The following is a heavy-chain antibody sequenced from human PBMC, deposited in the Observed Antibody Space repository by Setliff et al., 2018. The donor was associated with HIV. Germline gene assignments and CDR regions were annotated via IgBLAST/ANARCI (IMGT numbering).Heavy chain of an antibody. CDR1: GGSISSSN. CDR2: ISIGSGAAI. CDR3: AGDYLYYNMYNGSPVYGMDV. D-gene: IGHD3-10*01. V-gene: IGHV3-21*01. Sequence: KSSETLSLTCAVSGGSISSSNWWSWVRQAPGRGLEWVSSISIGSGAAIYYAESVQGRFTVSRDNSKNSLYLQMNSLRVEDTAVYYCAGDYLYYNMYNGSPVYGMDVWGQGTTVTVSS. J-gene: IGHJ6*02.